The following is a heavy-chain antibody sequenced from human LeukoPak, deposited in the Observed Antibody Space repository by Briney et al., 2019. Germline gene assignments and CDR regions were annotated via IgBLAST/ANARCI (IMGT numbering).Heavy chain of an antibody. V-gene: IGHV3-23*01. CDR1: GFTFSSYA. J-gene: IGHJ1*01. CDR2: ISGSGSST. CDR3: AKPASGSYGAEYFQH. D-gene: IGHD1-26*01. Sequence: GGSLRLSCAASGFTFSSYAMSWVRQAPGKGLEWVSAISGSGSSTFYADSVKGRFTISRDNSKNTLYLQMNSLRAEDTAVYYCAKPASGSYGAEYFQHWGQGTLVTVSS.